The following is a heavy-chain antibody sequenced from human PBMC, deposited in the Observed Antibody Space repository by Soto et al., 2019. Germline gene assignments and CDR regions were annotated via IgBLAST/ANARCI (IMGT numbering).Heavy chain of an antibody. CDR1: GGSISSGDYY. CDR3: ARDWRPARDFSGYDWFDP. J-gene: IGHJ5*02. D-gene: IGHD5-12*01. Sequence: SETLSLTCTVSGGSISSGDYYWSWIRQPPGKGLEWIGYIYYSGSTYYNPSLKSRVTISVDTSKNQFSLKLSSVTAVDTAVYYCARDWRPARDFSGYDWFDPWGQGTLVTVSS. V-gene: IGHV4-30-4*01. CDR2: IYYSGST.